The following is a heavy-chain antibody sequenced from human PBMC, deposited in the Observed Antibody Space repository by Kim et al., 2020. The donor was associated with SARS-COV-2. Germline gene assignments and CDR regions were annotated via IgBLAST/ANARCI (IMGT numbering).Heavy chain of an antibody. CDR2: IYYSGST. CDR1: GGSISSYY. D-gene: IGHD6-13*01. J-gene: IGHJ2*01. V-gene: IGHV4-59*01. Sequence: SETLSLTCTVSGGSISSYYWSWIRQPPGKGLEWIGYIYYSGSTNYNPSLKSRVTISVDTSKNQFSLKLSSVTAADTAVYYCARDSYSSSWYRPPHWYFDLWGRGTLVTVSS. CDR3: ARDSYSSSWYRPPHWYFDL.